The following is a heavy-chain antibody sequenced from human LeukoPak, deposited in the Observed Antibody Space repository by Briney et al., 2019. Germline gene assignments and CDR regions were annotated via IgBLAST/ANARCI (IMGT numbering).Heavy chain of an antibody. CDR1: GFTFSSYG. V-gene: IGHV3-30*18. J-gene: IGHJ4*02. CDR3: AKDRQWLVFVYWSCFDY. D-gene: IGHD6-19*01. Sequence: GGSLRLSCAASGFTFSSYGMHWVRQAPGNGLEWVAVISYDGSNKYYADSVKGRFTISRDNSKNTLYLQMNSLRAEDTAVYYCAKDRQWLVFVYWSCFDYWGQGTLVTVSS. CDR2: ISYDGSNK.